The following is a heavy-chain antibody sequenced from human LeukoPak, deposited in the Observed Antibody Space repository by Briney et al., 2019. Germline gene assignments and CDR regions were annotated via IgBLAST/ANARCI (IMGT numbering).Heavy chain of an antibody. J-gene: IGHJ4*02. D-gene: IGHD3-22*01. CDR1: GGSISSYY. Sequence: SETLSLTCDVSGGSISSYYWSWTRQPPGKGLEWIAYIYYNGNTNYNPSLKSRVTISVDTSKNQFSLKLSSVTAADTAVYYCARRYYYDSSGYYYFDYWGQGTLVTVSS. V-gene: IGHV4-59*12. CDR3: ARRYYYDSSGYYYFDY. CDR2: IYYNGNT.